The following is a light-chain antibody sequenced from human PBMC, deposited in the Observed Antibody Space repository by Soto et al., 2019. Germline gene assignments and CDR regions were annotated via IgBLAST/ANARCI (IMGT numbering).Light chain of an antibody. J-gene: IGKJ2*01. CDR3: QQYSSSPPDT. CDR1: QSFNSSY. Sequence: EIVLTQSPGTLSLSPGERATLSSRARQSFNSSYLAWYQQNPGQAPRLLIFGASSRATGIPDRFSGSGSGTDFTLTISRLEAEDFAVYYCQQYSSSPPDTFGQGTKLEIK. CDR2: GAS. V-gene: IGKV3-20*01.